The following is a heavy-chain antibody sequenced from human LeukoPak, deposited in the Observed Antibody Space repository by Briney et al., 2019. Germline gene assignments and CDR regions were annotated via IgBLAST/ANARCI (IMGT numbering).Heavy chain of an antibody. Sequence: GESLKISCKGSGYTFTNYWIGWVRQMPGKGLEWMGIIYSGGSDTRYSPSFQGQVTISVDKSISTAYLQWTSLKASDTAIYYCARHSLGYCSGGNCYPDYWGQGTLVTVSP. CDR2: IYSGGSDT. J-gene: IGHJ4*02. CDR1: GYTFTNYW. V-gene: IGHV5-51*01. CDR3: ARHSLGYCSGGNCYPDY. D-gene: IGHD2-15*01.